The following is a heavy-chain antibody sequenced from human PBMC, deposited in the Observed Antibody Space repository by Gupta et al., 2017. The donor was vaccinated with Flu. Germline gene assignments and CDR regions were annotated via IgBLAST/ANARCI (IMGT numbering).Heavy chain of an antibody. CDR3: AKGSARDGYNDYFHY. V-gene: IGHV3-23*01. Sequence: EVQLLESGGGLVQPGGSLRLSCAASGFIFTSHAMSWVRQAPGKGLEWVSVISVSGGSTYYADSVKGRFTISRDNSKNMLYLQMNSLRAEDTAVYYCAKGSARDGYNDYFHYWGQGTLVTVSS. CDR1: GFIFTSHA. J-gene: IGHJ4*02. CDR2: ISVSGGST. D-gene: IGHD5-12*01.